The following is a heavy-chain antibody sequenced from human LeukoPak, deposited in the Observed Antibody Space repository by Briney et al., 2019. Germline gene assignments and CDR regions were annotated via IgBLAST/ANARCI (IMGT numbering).Heavy chain of an antibody. Sequence: SETLSLTCAVYGGSFSGYYWSWIRQPPGKGLEWIGEINHSGSTNYNPSLKSRVTISVDTSKNQFSLQLNSVTPEDTAVYYCARGYCSSTSCFPFDYWGQGTLVTVSS. V-gene: IGHV4-34*01. CDR3: ARGYCSSTSCFPFDY. CDR2: INHSGST. CDR1: GGSFSGYY. D-gene: IGHD2-2*01. J-gene: IGHJ4*02.